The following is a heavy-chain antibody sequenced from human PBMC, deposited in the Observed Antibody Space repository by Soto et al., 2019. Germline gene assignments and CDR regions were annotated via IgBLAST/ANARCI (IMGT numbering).Heavy chain of an antibody. CDR3: VLYCSSTSCYGLFDY. D-gene: IGHD2-2*01. CDR2: ISYDGSNK. Sequence: QVQLVESGGGVVQPGRSLRLSCAASGFTFSSYGMHWVRQAPGKGLEWVAVISYDGSNKYYADSVKGRFTISRDNSKNPLYRKMNSLRAEDTAVYYCVLYCSSTSCYGLFDYWGQGTLVTVSS. V-gene: IGHV3-30*03. CDR1: GFTFSSYG. J-gene: IGHJ4*02.